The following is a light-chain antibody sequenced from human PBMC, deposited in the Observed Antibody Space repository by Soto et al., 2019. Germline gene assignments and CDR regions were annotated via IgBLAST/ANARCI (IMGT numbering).Light chain of an antibody. J-gene: IGKJ4*01. Sequence: EILITQSPATLSVSPGERATLSCRASQSVSSYLAWYQQKPGQAPRLLIYAASNRATGIPARFSGSGSGTNFTLTISSLAPEDFAVYYCPRETFGGGTKVDIK. CDR1: QSVSSY. CDR3: PRET. V-gene: IGKV3-11*01. CDR2: AAS.